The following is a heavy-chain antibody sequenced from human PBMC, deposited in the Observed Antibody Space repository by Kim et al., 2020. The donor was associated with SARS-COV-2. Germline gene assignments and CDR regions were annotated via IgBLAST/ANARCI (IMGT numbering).Heavy chain of an antibody. J-gene: IGHJ4*01. Sequence: GGSLRLSCAASGFIFGQYGMYWVRQAPGKGLERVAVISSDGNEKFYDDSVKGRFTISRDNSKKTLYLKMDSPTFDDTGLYYCAKSRSTYTWDYIDTWGQGVLVSAPS. CDR1: GFIFGQYG. D-gene: IGHD2-2*01. V-gene: IGHV3-30*18. CDR2: ISSDGNEK. CDR3: AKSRSTYTWDYIDT.